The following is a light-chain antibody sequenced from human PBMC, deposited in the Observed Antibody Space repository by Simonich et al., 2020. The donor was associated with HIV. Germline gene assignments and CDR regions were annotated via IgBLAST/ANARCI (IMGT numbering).Light chain of an antibody. Sequence: EIVMTQSPATLSVSPGERATLSCRASQSVSSNLAWDQQKPGQAPRLLIYGASSRATGIPARFSGSGSGTEFTLTISSMQSEDFAVYYCQQYNNWGFTFGPGTKVDIK. CDR2: GAS. J-gene: IGKJ3*01. CDR1: QSVSSN. V-gene: IGKV3-15*01. CDR3: QQYNNWGFT.